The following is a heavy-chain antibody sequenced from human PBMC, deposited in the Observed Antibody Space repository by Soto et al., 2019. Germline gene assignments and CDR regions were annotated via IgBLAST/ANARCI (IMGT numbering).Heavy chain of an antibody. CDR1: GGSFSGYY. Sequence: PSETLSLTCAVYGGSFSGYYWSWIRQPPGKGLEWIGEINHGGSTNYNPSLKSRVTIAVETSKNQFSLKLSSVTDADTAVYYWARGGQLVQYSYYYGMDVWGQGITVTVSS. D-gene: IGHD6-13*01. V-gene: IGHV4-34*01. J-gene: IGHJ6*02. CDR3: ARGGQLVQYSYYYGMDV. CDR2: INHGGST.